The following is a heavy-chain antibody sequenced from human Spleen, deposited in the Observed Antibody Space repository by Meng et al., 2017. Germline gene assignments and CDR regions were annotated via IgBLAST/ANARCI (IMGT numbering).Heavy chain of an antibody. J-gene: IGHJ6*02. V-gene: IGHV3-23*01. CDR1: GFTFSSYA. Sequence: GESLKISCVASGFTFSSYALTWVHQAPGRGLDWVASISDNGGSTYHADSLKGRFTISRDNSRNTLYLQMTSLRAEDTAVYYCAKSYYDGPLYYAMDVWGQGTTVTVSS. CDR3: AKSYYDGPLYYAMDV. CDR2: ISDNGGST. D-gene: IGHD3-22*01.